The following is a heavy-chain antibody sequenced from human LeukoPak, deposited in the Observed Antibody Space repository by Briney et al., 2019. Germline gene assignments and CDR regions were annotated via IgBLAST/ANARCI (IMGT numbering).Heavy chain of an antibody. CDR1: GGSISGYY. V-gene: IGHV4-59*01. CDR2: ISYIGST. Sequence: PSETLSLTCTVSGGSISGYYWSWIRQPPGKGLEWIGYISYIGSTNCKPSLKSRVTISVDTSKNQFSLKLSSVTAADTAVYYCARDYYDNRGDAFDIWGQGTMVTVSS. CDR3: ARDYYDNRGDAFDI. J-gene: IGHJ3*02. D-gene: IGHD3-22*01.